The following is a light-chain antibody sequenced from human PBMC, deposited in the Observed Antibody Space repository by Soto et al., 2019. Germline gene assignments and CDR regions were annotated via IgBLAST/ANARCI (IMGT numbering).Light chain of an antibody. CDR2: EGS. CDR1: SSDVGNYNL. J-gene: IGLJ1*01. Sequence: QSALTQPASVSGSPGQSITISCTGTSSDVGNYNLGSWYQQHPVKAPKLIIYEGSKRPSGVSNRFSGSKSGNTASLTISGLQTEDEADYYCCSYAGSGTYVFGTGTKLTVL. V-gene: IGLV2-23*01. CDR3: CSYAGSGTYV.